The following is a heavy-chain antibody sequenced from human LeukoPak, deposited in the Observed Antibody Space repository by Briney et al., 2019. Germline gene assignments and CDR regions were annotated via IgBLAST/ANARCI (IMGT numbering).Heavy chain of an antibody. CDR2: IKQDGSEK. V-gene: IGHV3-7*01. CDR3: ARDQDSSGWYYAFDI. J-gene: IGHJ3*02. CDR1: GFTFSSYW. D-gene: IGHD6-19*01. Sequence: GGSLRLSCAASGFTFSSYWMSWVRQAPGKGLEWVANIKQDGSEKYYVDSVKGRFTISRDNAKNSLYLQMNSLRAEDTAVYYSARDQDSSGWYYAFDIWGQGTMVTVSS.